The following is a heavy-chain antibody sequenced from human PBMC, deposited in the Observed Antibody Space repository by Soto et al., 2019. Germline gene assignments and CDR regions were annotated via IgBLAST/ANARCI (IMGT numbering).Heavy chain of an antibody. CDR3: ASMGEDVAAAGIPFGY. J-gene: IGHJ4*02. V-gene: IGHV5-51*01. D-gene: IGHD6-13*01. CDR1: GYSFTSYW. Sequence: LGESLKISCKGSGYSFTSYWIGWVRQMPGKGLEWMGIIYPGDSDTRYSPSFQGQVTISADKSISTAYLQWSSLKASDTAMYYCASMGEDVAAAGIPFGYWGQGTLVTVSS. CDR2: IYPGDSDT.